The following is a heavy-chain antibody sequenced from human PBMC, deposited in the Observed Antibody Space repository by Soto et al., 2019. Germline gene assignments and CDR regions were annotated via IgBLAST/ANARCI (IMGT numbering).Heavy chain of an antibody. CDR3: AKKDDFWRGYCYFDY. CDR1: GFTFNSYA. D-gene: IGHD3-3*01. J-gene: IGHJ4*02. V-gene: IGHV3-23*01. CDR2: ISGGGGST. Sequence: EVLLLESGGGLVQPGGSLRLSCAASGFTFNSYAMSWVRQAPGKGLEWVSAISGGGGSTYSADSVKGRFTISKDNPQNHPAPQTDQLKGEGPAVYFCAKKDDFWRGYCYFDYWGQGTLVTVSS.